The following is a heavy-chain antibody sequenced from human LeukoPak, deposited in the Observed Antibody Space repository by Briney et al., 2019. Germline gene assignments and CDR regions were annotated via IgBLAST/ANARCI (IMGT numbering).Heavy chain of an antibody. CDR1: GFTFSSYW. Sequence: PGGSLRLSCSASGFTFSSYWMSWVRQAPGKGLEWVANIKQDGSDKYYVDSVKGRFTISRDNAKNSLYLQINSLRAEDTAVYYCARKTVVGSYFDYWGQGTPVTVSS. CDR2: IKQDGSDK. J-gene: IGHJ4*02. D-gene: IGHD4-23*01. V-gene: IGHV3-7*03. CDR3: ARKTVVGSYFDY.